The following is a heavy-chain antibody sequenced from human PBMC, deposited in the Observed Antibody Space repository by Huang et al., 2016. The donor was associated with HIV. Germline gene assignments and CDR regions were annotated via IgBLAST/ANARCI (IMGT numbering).Heavy chain of an antibody. Sequence: QVQLVQSGAEVKNPGASVRVSCKASGYTFTDSNIHWVRQAPGEGLEWMGWINPKRGGKIYAQRFQGRGTMTRDTTISTVHMDLRRIQSDDTAVYFCARDWSFGSSTSPADWGQGTLVTVSS. J-gene: IGHJ4*02. CDR1: GYTFTDSN. D-gene: IGHD6-6*01. CDR3: ARDWSFGSSTSPAD. V-gene: IGHV1-2*02. CDR2: INPKRGGK.